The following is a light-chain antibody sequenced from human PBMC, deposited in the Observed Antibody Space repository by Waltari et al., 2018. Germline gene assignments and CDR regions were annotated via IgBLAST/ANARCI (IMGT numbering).Light chain of an antibody. V-gene: IGKV3-11*01. CDR3: QQRTNWPRNT. J-gene: IGKJ2*01. CDR1: QSVSSY. Sequence: EIVLTQSPATLSLPPGERATLSCKASQSVSSYLAWDQQKPGQTPRLLIYDASNRATGVPARFSGSETGTDFTLTISSLEPEDFAVYICQQRTNWPRNTFGQGTKLEIK. CDR2: DAS.